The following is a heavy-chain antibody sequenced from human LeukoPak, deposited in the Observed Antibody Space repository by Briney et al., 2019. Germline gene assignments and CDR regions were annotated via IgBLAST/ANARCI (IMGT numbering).Heavy chain of an antibody. D-gene: IGHD3-16*01. Sequence: PGGSLRLPWAASGFTVSSNYMSWVRQAPGKGLEWVSVIYSGGSTYYADSVKGRFTISRDNSKNTLYLQMNSPRAEDTAVYYCASGATFQHWGQGTLVTVSS. CDR1: GFTVSSNY. CDR3: ASGATFQH. CDR2: IYSGGST. V-gene: IGHV3-53*01. J-gene: IGHJ1*01.